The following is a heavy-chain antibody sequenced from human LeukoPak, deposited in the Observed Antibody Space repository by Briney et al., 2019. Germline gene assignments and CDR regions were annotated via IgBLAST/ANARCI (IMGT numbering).Heavy chain of an antibody. CDR3: ARGRGYDFWSGYYVFDY. J-gene: IGHJ4*02. Sequence: SETLSLTCAVYGGSLSGYYWSWIRQPPGKGLEWIGEINHSGSTNYNPSLKSRVTISVDTSKNQFSLKLSSVTAADTAVYYCARGRGYDFWSGYYVFDYWGQGTLVTVSS. D-gene: IGHD3-3*01. CDR2: INHSGST. CDR1: GGSLSGYY. V-gene: IGHV4-34*01.